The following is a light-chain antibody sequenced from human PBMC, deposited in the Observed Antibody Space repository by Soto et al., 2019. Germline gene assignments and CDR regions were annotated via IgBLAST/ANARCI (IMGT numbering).Light chain of an antibody. CDR2: EVS. J-gene: IGLJ3*02. CDR3: SSYTSGYTWV. CDR1: NSDVGGYNY. V-gene: IGLV2-14*01. Sequence: QSALAQPASVSGSPGQSITISCTGTNSDVGGYNYVSWYQQFPGKAPKLMIYEVSNRPSGVSNRFSGSKSGNTASLTISGLQADDEADYYCSSYTSGYTWVFGGGTKLTVL.